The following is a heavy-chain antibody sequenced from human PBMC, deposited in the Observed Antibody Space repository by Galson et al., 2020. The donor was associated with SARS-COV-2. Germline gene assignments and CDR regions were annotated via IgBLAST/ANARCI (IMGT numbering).Heavy chain of an antibody. Sequence: GGSLRLSCAASGFTFSSYGMPWVRQAPGKGLEWVAVIWYDGSNKYYADSVTGRFTISRDNSKHTLYLQMNSPRAEDTAVYYCARADCSGGSCYLLCYYYYGMDVWGQGTTVTVSS. CDR1: GFTFSSYG. D-gene: IGHD2-15*01. CDR2: IWYDGSNK. CDR3: ARADCSGGSCYLLCYYYYGMDV. J-gene: IGHJ6*02. V-gene: IGHV3-33*01.